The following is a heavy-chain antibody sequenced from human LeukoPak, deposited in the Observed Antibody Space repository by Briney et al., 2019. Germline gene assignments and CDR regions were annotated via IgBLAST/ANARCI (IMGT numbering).Heavy chain of an antibody. CDR2: IYTSGST. CDR3: AREPHSSGWYRDAFDI. J-gene: IGHJ3*02. CDR1: GGSISSYY. Sequence: SETLSLTCTVSGGSISSYYWSWIRQPAGKGLEWIGRIYTSGSTNYNPSIKSRVTMSVDTSKNQFSLKLSSVTAADTAVYYCAREPHSSGWYRDAFDIWGQGTMVTVSS. V-gene: IGHV4-4*07. D-gene: IGHD6-19*01.